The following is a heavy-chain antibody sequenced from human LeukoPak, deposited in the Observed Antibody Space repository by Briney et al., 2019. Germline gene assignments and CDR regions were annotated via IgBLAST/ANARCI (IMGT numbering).Heavy chain of an antibody. CDR3: ARTSYSSMGAFDI. D-gene: IGHD6-13*01. CDR1: GGSITTGNYY. CDR2: IYYSGST. V-gene: IGHV4-31*03. J-gene: IGHJ3*02. Sequence: PSQTLSLTCTVSGGSITTGNYYWIWIRQHPGKGLEWIGYIYYSGSTYYNPSLESRLTISVDTSQSQFPLRLSSVTAADTAVYYCARTSYSSMGAFDIWDQGTIVTVSS.